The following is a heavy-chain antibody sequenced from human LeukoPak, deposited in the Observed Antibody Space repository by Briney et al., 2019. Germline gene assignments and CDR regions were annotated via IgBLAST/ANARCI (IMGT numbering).Heavy chain of an antibody. CDR1: GFTFDDYA. Sequence: GGSLRLSCAASGFTFDDYAKHWVRQAPGKGLEWVSGISWNSGSIGYADSVKGRFTISRDNAKNSLYLQMNSLRAEDTALYYCAKDITMVRGVPGDYWGQGTLVTVSS. CDR3: AKDITMVRGVPGDY. D-gene: IGHD3-10*01. CDR2: ISWNSGSI. V-gene: IGHV3-9*01. J-gene: IGHJ4*02.